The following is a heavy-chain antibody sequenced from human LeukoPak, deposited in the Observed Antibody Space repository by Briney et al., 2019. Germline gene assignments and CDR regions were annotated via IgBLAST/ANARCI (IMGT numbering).Heavy chain of an antibody. CDR3: ARGLRWPDF. Sequence: GGSLRLSCTTSGLTFSDDWMNWVRQAPGKGPEWVANINRDASGASYVDSVRGRFTISRDNAKESVYLQMNSLRADDTAIYYCARGLRWPDFWGQGTLVTVSS. CDR2: INRDASGA. J-gene: IGHJ4*02. CDR1: GLTFSDDW. D-gene: IGHD4-23*01. V-gene: IGHV3-7*03.